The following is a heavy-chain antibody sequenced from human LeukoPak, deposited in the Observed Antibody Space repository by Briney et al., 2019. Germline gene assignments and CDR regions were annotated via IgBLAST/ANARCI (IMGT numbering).Heavy chain of an antibody. J-gene: IGHJ6*03. CDR1: GGSISSSSYY. CDR3: ARDGVGFPYYYYYMDV. V-gene: IGHV4-39*07. CDR2: IYYSGST. Sequence: PSETLSLTCTVSGGSISSSSYYWGWIRQPPGKGLEWIGSIYYSGSTYYNPSLKSRVTISVDTSKNQFSLKLSSVTAADTAVYYCARDGVGFPYYYYYMDVWGKGTTVTVSS. D-gene: IGHD1-26*01.